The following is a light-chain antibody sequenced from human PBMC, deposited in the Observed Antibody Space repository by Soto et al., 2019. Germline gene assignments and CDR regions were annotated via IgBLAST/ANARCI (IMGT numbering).Light chain of an antibody. CDR2: GAS. CDR3: QRYGYSRMYT. J-gene: IGKJ2*01. CDR1: QSVSNNY. Sequence: EIVLTQSPGTLSLSPGEGATLSCRASQSVSNNYLAWYQQKPGQAPRLLIYGASNRATGIPDRFSGSGSGTDFTLTISRLEPEDFAVYYCQRYGYSRMYTFGQGTKLEIK. V-gene: IGKV3-20*01.